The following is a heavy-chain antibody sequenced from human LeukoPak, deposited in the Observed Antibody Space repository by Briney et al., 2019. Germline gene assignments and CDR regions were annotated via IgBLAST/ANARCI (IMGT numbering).Heavy chain of an antibody. J-gene: IGHJ4*02. D-gene: IGHD3-22*01. CDR2: IIPIFGTA. CDR1: GSIFSSYA. CDR3: ARVRNYYDSSGSFDY. V-gene: IGHV1-69*01. Sequence: ASVKVSCKASGSIFSSYAISWVRQAPGQGLEWMGGIIPIFGTANYAQKFQGRVTITADESTSTAYMELSSLRSEDTAVYYCARVRNYYDSSGSFDYWGQGTLVTVSS.